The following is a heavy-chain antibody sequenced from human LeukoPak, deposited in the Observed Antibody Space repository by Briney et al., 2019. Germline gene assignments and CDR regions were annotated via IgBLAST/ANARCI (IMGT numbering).Heavy chain of an antibody. D-gene: IGHD3-22*01. CDR2: ISGSGGST. CDR1: GFTFSSYA. J-gene: IGHJ4*02. V-gene: IGHV3-23*01. Sequence: GGSLRLSCAASGFTFSSYAMSWVRQAPGKGLEWVSAISGSGGSTYYADSVKGRFTISRDNSKHTLYLQMNSLRAEDTAVYYCATDSDYYDSFSFDYWGQGTLVTVSS. CDR3: ATDSDYYDSFSFDY.